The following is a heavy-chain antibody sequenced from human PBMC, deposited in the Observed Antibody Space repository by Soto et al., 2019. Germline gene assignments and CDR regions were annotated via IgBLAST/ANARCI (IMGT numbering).Heavy chain of an antibody. D-gene: IGHD5-12*01. CDR1: GYSFSSGYY. CDR3: ARVHISGHGVDY. Sequence: PSETLSLTCAVSGYSFSSGYYWAWIRQPPGQGLEWFGSISHSGSTYYNPSLKSRVTISVHTSKNQFSLDLTSVTAADTAIYYCARVHISGHGVDYWGQGTLVTVSS. V-gene: IGHV4-38-2*01. J-gene: IGHJ4*02. CDR2: ISHSGST.